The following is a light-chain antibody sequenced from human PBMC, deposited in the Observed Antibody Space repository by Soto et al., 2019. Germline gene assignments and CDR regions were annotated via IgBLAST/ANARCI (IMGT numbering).Light chain of an antibody. J-gene: IGKJ4*01. CDR1: RSISNW. Sequence: DIQMTQSPSTLSASMGDRVTITCRASRSISNWLACYQQRPGIAPKLLIFDASILQSGVPSRFSGSGSGTEFTLSISRLQTDDFATYYCQQYGSFSPITFGGGTKVEI. CDR2: DAS. V-gene: IGKV1-5*01. CDR3: QQYGSFSPIT.